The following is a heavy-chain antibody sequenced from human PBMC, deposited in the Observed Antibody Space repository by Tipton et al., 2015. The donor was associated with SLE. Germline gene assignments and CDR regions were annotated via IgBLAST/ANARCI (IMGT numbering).Heavy chain of an antibody. D-gene: IGHD3-3*01. CDR3: TRGVALDY. CDR1: GDSIYNYY. Sequence: TLSLTCTVSGDSIYNYYWSWIRQPPGKPLEWIGNIFHSGSTTYNPSLKSRVSISIETTKKQFSLNLASVTAADTAVYYCTRGVALDYWGQGTLVTVSS. J-gene: IGHJ4*02. CDR2: IFHSGST. V-gene: IGHV4-59*01.